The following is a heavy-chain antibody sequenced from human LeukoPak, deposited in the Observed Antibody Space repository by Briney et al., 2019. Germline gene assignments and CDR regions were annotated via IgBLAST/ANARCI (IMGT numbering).Heavy chain of an antibody. CDR3: AKGEYYDSSGYYDY. CDR2: ISGSGGST. D-gene: IGHD3-22*01. CDR1: GFTLSSYG. J-gene: IGHJ4*02. V-gene: IGHV3-23*01. Sequence: GGSLRLSCAASGFTLSSYGMSWVRQAPGKGLEWVSAISGSGGSTYYADSVKGRFTISRDNSKNTLYLQMNSLRGEDTDVYYCAKGEYYDSSGYYDYWGQGTLVTVSS.